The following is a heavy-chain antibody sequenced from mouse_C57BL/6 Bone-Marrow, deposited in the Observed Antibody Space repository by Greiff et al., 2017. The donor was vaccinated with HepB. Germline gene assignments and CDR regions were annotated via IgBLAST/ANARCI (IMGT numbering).Heavy chain of an antibody. CDR2: ISDGGSYT. CDR3: ARDKYYGPSYCYFDV. V-gene: IGHV5-4*01. Sequence: EVNVVESGGGLVKPGGSLKLSCAASGFTFSSYAMSWVRQTPEKRLEWVATISDGGSYTYYPDNVKGRFTISRDNAKNNLYLQMSHLKSEDTAMYYCARDKYYGPSYCYFDVWGTGTTVTVSS. CDR1: GFTFSSYA. D-gene: IGHD1-2*01. J-gene: IGHJ1*03.